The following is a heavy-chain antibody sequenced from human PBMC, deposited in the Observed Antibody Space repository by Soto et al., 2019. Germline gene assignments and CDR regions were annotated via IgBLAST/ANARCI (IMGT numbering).Heavy chain of an antibody. D-gene: IGHD3-10*01. V-gene: IGHV4-31*03. CDR3: ARVPGP. J-gene: IGHJ5*02. Sequence: ASETLSLTCSVSGGSFSSGGYYWSWIRQHPGKGLEWVGYISYSGSASYNPSLKSRISISVDTSKNQFFLELSSVTAADTAVYYCARVPGPWGQGTLVTVSS. CDR2: ISYSGSA. CDR1: GGSFSSGGYY.